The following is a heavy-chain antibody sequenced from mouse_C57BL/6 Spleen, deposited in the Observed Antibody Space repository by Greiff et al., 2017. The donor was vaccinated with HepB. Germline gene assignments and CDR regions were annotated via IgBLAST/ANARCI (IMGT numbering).Heavy chain of an antibody. V-gene: IGHV1-42*01. Sequence: VQLKESGPELVKPGASVKISCKASGYSFTGYYMNWVKQSPEKSLEWIGEINPSTGGTTYNQKFKAKATLTVDKSSSTAYMQLKSLTSEDSAVYYCASLYYKAYWGQGTLVTVSA. CDR1: GYSFTGYY. CDR2: INPSTGGT. CDR3: ASLYYKAY. D-gene: IGHD2-1*01. J-gene: IGHJ3*01.